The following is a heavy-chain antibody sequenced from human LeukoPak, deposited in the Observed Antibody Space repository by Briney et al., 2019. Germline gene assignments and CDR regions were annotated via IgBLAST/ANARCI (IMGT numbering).Heavy chain of an antibody. Sequence: PGGSLRLSCVGSGFMFNAYAMSWVRQAPGKGLEWVSAISDSGGSTHYADSVKGRFTFSRDNSKNTLYLQMNSLRVEDTAVYYCAKDGAYSTSWYDLDYWGQGTLVTVSS. CDR3: AKDGAYSTSWYDLDY. CDR1: GFMFNAYA. D-gene: IGHD6-13*01. J-gene: IGHJ4*02. V-gene: IGHV3-23*01. CDR2: ISDSGGST.